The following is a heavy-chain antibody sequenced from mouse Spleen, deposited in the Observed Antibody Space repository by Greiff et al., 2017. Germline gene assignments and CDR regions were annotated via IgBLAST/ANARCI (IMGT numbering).Heavy chain of an antibody. CDR1: GYSITSGYY. CDR3: ARGDGYGY. J-gene: IGHJ2*01. V-gene: IGHV3-6*01. Sequence: EVQLQESGPGLVKPSQSLSLTCSVTGYSITSGYYWNWIRQFPGNKLEWMGYISYDGSNNYNPSLKNRISITRDTPKNQFFLKLNSVTTEDTATYYCARGDGYGYWGQGTTLTVSS. CDR2: ISYDGSN. D-gene: IGHD1-2*01.